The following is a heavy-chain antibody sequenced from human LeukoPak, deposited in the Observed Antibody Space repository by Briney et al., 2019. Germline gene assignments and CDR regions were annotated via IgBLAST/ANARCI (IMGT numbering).Heavy chain of an antibody. CDR2: INPSGGST. CDR1: GYTFTSYY. Sequence: ASVKVSCKASGYTFTSYYMHWVRQAPGQGLEWMGIINPSGGSTSYAQKLQGRVTMTTDTSTSTAYMELRSLRSDDTAVYYCARDPSKAMGYYDSSGSYFDYWGQGTLVTVSS. CDR3: ARDPSKAMGYYDSSGSYFDY. V-gene: IGHV1-46*01. J-gene: IGHJ4*02. D-gene: IGHD3-22*01.